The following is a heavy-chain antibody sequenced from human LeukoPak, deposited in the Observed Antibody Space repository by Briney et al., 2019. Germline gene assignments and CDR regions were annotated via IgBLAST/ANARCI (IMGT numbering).Heavy chain of an antibody. J-gene: IGHJ4*02. CDR1: GFTFSSYW. CDR3: ARVYSNYVSLGY. CDR2: INTDGSST. V-gene: IGHV3-74*01. Sequence: PGGSLRLSCAASGFTFSSYWMQWVRQAPGNGLVWVSRINTDGSSTSYADSVKGRFTISRDNAKNTLYLQMNSLRAEDTAVYYCARVYSNYVSLGYWGQGTLVTVSS. D-gene: IGHD4-11*01.